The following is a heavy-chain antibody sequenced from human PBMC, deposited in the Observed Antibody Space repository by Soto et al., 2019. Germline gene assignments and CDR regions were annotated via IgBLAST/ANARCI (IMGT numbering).Heavy chain of an antibody. Sequence: ASVKVSCKASGYTFTGYYMHWVRQAPGQGLEWMGWINPNSGGTNYAQKFQGWVTMTRDTSISTAYMELSRLRSDDTAVYYCARVSSGYSYGPTFDYWGQGTLVTVSS. CDR1: GYTFTGYY. D-gene: IGHD5-18*01. CDR2: INPNSGGT. V-gene: IGHV1-2*04. CDR3: ARVSSGYSYGPTFDY. J-gene: IGHJ4*02.